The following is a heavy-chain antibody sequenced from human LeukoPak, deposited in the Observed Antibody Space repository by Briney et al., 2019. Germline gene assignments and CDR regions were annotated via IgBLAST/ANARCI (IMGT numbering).Heavy chain of an antibody. CDR3: ARASGDIVETAIMGSY. CDR1: GFTFNSYS. V-gene: IGHV3-21*01. Sequence: PGGSLRLSCAASGFTFNSYSMNWVRQAPGKGLEWVSSISSSSSSIYYADSVKGRFTISRDNAKNSLYLQMNGLRAEDTAVYYCARASGDIVETAIMGSYWGQGTLVTVSS. CDR2: ISSSSSSI. D-gene: IGHD5-18*01. J-gene: IGHJ4*02.